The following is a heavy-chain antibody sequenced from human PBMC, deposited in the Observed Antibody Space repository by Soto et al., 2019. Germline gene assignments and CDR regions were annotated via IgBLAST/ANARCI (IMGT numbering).Heavy chain of an antibody. V-gene: IGHV3-23*01. CDR3: AQAGEDSSGWANFDY. Sequence: EVQLLESGGGLVQPGGSLRLSCAASGFTFSSYAMSWVRQAPGKGLEWVSAISGSGGSTYYADSVKGRFTISRDNSKNTVYLQMNRLRAEDTAVYYWAQAGEDSSGWANFDYWGQGTLVTVSS. D-gene: IGHD6-19*01. CDR2: ISGSGGST. J-gene: IGHJ4*02. CDR1: GFTFSSYA.